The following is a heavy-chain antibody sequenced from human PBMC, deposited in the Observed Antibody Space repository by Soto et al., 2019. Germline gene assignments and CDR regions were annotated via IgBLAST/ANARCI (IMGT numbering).Heavy chain of an antibody. V-gene: IGHV4-31*03. CDR3: ARERITISSNWFDP. Sequence: PSETLSLTCTVSGGSISSGGYYWSWIRQHPGKGLEWIGYIYYSGSTYYNPSLKSRVTISVDTSKNQFPLKLSSVTAADTAVYYCARERITISSNWFDPWGQGTLVTVPQ. J-gene: IGHJ5*02. CDR2: IYYSGST. D-gene: IGHD3-9*01. CDR1: GGSISSGGYY.